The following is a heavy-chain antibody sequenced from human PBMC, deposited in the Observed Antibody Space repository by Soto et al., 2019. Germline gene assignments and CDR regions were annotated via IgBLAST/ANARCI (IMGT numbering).Heavy chain of an antibody. CDR3: ARAPETPPIIRAAIPYFCDS. CDR1: GASISSGGSY. CDR2: VYYSGRF. V-gene: IGHV4-31*03. J-gene: IGHJ4*02. D-gene: IGHD2-2*01. Sequence: QVQLQESGPGQVKPSQTLSLTCTVSGASISSGGSYWSWIRQRPGKGLEWIGYVYYSGRFYYTPSLESRVMRAVVTSKNQFSLKLSYVTAADPAFYYCARAPETPPIIRAAIPYFCDSWGQGTLVTVSS.